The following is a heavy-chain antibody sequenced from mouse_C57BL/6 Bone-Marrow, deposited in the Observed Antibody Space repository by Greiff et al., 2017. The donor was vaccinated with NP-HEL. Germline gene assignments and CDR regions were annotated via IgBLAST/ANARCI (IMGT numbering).Heavy chain of an antibody. J-gene: IGHJ4*01. V-gene: IGHV5-17*01. Sequence: EVKVEESGGGLVKPGGSLKLSCAASGFTFSDYGMHWVRQAPEKGLEWVAYISSGSSTIYYADTVKGRFTISRDNAKNTLFLQMTSLRSEDTAMYYCATLPMDYWGQGTSVTVSS. CDR2: ISSGSSTI. CDR3: ATLPMDY. CDR1: GFTFSDYG.